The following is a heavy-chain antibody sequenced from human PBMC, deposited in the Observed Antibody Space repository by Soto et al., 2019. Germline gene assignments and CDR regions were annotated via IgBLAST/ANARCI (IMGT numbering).Heavy chain of an antibody. V-gene: IGHV4-34*01. CDR3: ASISESGRHFDY. D-gene: IGHD3-3*01. CDR2: INHSGST. Sequence: TLSLPCAVYGGSFSGYYWSWIRQPPGKGLEWIGEINHSGSTNYNPSLKSRVTISVDTSKNQFSLKLSSVTAADTAVYYCASISESGRHFDYWGQGTLVTVSS. CDR1: GGSFSGYY. J-gene: IGHJ4*02.